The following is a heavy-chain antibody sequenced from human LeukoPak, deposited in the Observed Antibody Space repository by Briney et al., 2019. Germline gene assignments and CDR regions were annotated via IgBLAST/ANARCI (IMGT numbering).Heavy chain of an antibody. J-gene: IGHJ6*03. CDR2: IYTSGST. Sequence: SETLSLTCTVSGGFISSYYWSWIRQPAGEGLEWIGRIYTSGSTNYNPSLKSRVTMSVDTSKNQFSLKLSSVTAADTAVYYCARDKSSSWRYYYYYYMDVWGKGTTATVSS. CDR1: GGFISSYY. CDR3: ARDKSSSWRYYYYYYMDV. V-gene: IGHV4-4*07. D-gene: IGHD6-13*01.